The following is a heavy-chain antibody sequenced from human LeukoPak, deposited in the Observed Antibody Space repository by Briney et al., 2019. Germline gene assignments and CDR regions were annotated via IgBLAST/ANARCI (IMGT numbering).Heavy chain of an antibody. CDR1: GDSISSIYYY. CDR3: AREDDVLDS. J-gene: IGHJ4*02. CDR2: IYYSGST. Sequence: ASETLSLTCTVSGDSISSIYYYWGWIRQPPGKGLEWIGNIYYSGSTYYNPSLKSRVTISIDTSKNQFSLKLSSVTAADTAVYYCAREDDVLDSWGQGTLVTVSS. D-gene: IGHD3-10*02. V-gene: IGHV4-39*07.